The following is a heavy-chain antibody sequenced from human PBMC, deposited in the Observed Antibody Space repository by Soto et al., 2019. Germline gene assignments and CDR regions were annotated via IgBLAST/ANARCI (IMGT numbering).Heavy chain of an antibody. J-gene: IGHJ4*02. V-gene: IGHV1-18*01. Sequence: ASVKVSCKASGYTFTSYGISWVRQAPGQGLEWMGWISAYNGNTNYAQKFQGRVTMTRNTSISTAHMELSSLRSEDTAVYYCARVDFWRDYWGQGTLVTVSS. CDR2: ISAYNGNT. CDR3: ARVDFWRDY. D-gene: IGHD3-3*01. CDR1: GYTFTSYG.